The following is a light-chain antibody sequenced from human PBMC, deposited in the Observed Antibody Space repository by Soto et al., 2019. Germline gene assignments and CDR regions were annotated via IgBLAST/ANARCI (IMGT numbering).Light chain of an antibody. J-gene: IGKJ1*01. CDR3: QQYNSYS. Sequence: EIVMTQSPATLSVSPGERATLSCRASQSVRNNLAWYQQKPGQAPRLLIYGASTRATGIPARFSGSGSGTEFTLTISSLQPDDFATYYCQQYNSYSFGQGTKVEIK. CDR1: QSVRNN. CDR2: GAS. V-gene: IGKV3-15*01.